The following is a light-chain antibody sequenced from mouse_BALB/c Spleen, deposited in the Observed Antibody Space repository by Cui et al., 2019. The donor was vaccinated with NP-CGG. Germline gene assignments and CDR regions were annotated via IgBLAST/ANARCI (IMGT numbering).Light chain of an antibody. J-gene: IGLJ1*01. CDR1: TGAVTTSNY. CDR3: SLWYSNHWV. V-gene: IGLV1*01. CDR2: GTN. Sequence: AVVTQASALTTSPGETVTLTCRSSTGAVTTSNYANLVQEKPDHLFTGLIGGTNNRVPGVPARFSGSLIGDKATLTITGAQTEDEAIYFCSLWYSNHWVFGGGTKLTVL.